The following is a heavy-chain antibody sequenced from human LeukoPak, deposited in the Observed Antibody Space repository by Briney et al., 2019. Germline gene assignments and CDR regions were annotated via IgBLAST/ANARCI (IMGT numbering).Heavy chain of an antibody. Sequence: PSETLSLTCTVSGGSISSYYWSWIRQPPGKGLEWIGEINHSGSTNYNPSLKSRVTISVDTSKNQFSLKLSSVTAADTAVYYCASANYGDYALYYFDYWGQGTLVTVSS. D-gene: IGHD4-17*01. CDR3: ASANYGDYALYYFDY. CDR2: INHSGST. CDR1: GGSISSYY. V-gene: IGHV4-34*01. J-gene: IGHJ4*02.